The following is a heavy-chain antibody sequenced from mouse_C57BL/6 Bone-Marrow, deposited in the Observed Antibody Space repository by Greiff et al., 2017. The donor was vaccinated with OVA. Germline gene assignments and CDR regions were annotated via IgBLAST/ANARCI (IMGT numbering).Heavy chain of an antibody. Sequence: QVQLQQSGADLAKPGASVKLSCKASGYTFTSYWMHWVKQRPGQGLEWIGYINPSSGYTKYNQKFKGKATLTADKSSSTAYMHLSSLTYENSAVYDCARSGWLPPYFDYWGQGTTLTVSS. V-gene: IGHV1-7*01. CDR2: INPSSGYT. J-gene: IGHJ2*01. CDR3: ARSGWLPPYFDY. CDR1: GYTFTSYW. D-gene: IGHD2-3*01.